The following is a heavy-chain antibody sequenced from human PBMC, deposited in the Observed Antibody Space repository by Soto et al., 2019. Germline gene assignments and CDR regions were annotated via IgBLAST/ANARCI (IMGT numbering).Heavy chain of an antibody. CDR2: ISSSGSFV. J-gene: IGHJ5*01. Sequence: PGGSLRLSCAASGFTFSSDIMGWVRQSPGKGLEWVASISSSGSFVNYADSVKGRFTISRDNAKNSLYLQMRSLKDEDTAVYYCARDPPSGTTLDWFDSWGQGTLVTVSS. CDR3: ARDPPSGTTLDWFDS. V-gene: IGHV3-21*01. D-gene: IGHD1-7*01. CDR1: GFTFSSDI.